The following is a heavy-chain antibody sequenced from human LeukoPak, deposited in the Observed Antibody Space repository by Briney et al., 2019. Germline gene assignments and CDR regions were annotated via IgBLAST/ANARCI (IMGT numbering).Heavy chain of an antibody. Sequence: GGSLRLSCAVCSFNLVVYEIIWVRQAPGKGLEWVSYIISTSKTIYYSDSVKGRFTISRDTAKNSLYLELNILRAEDTAVYYETRFPVAPEGSFRLYRYYYYYMDVWGKGTTVTVSS. D-gene: IGHD3-16*02. CDR2: IISTSKTI. CDR1: SFNLVVYE. CDR3: TRFPVAPEGSFRLYRYYYYYMDV. J-gene: IGHJ6*03. V-gene: IGHV3-48*03.